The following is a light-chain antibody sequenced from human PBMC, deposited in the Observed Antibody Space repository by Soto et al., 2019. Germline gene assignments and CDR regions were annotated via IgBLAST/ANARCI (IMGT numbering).Light chain of an antibody. Sequence: EIVLTQSPATLSLSPGARATLSCRASQSVSSYLAWYQQKPGQAPRLLIYDASNMATGIPARFSGSGSGTDFTLTISSLEPEDFAVYYCQHRSNWLMSFGQGTRLEIK. V-gene: IGKV3-11*01. CDR1: QSVSSY. J-gene: IGKJ5*01. CDR2: DAS. CDR3: QHRSNWLMS.